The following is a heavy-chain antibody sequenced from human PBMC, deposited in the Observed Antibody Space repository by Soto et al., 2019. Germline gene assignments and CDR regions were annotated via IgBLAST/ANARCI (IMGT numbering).Heavy chain of an antibody. CDR2: ISARGGST. CDR1: GFTFSSYA. V-gene: IGHV3-23*04. D-gene: IGHD3-10*01. J-gene: IGHJ6*02. Sequence: EVQLVESGGGLVQPGGSLRLSCAASGFTFSSYAMSWVRQAPGKGLEWVSTISARGGSTYHADSVKGRFTISRDNSKNTLYLQMNSLRDEDTAAYYCAKAMRGSGSYYIYGMDVWGQGTTVTVS. CDR3: AKAMRGSGSYYIYGMDV.